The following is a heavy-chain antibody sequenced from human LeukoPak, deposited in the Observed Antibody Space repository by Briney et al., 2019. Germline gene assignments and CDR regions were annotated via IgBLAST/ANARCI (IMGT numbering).Heavy chain of an antibody. Sequence: SETLSLTSAVYGGSFSGYYWSWIRQPPGKGLEWIGEINHSGSTNYNPSLKSRVTISVDTSKNQFSLKLSSVTAADTAVYYCARDTYDSSGYYSHRGYYGMDVWGQGTTVTVSS. CDR3: ARDTYDSSGYYSHRGYYGMDV. CDR1: GGSFSGYY. CDR2: INHSGST. J-gene: IGHJ6*02. V-gene: IGHV4-34*01. D-gene: IGHD3-22*01.